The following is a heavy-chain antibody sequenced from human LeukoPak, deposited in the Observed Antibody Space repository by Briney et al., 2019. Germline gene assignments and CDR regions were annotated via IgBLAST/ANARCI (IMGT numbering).Heavy chain of an antibody. CDR2: MNPNSGNT. D-gene: IGHD4-23*01. CDR3: ARGPNKSDGGNSGSAWFDP. CDR1: VYTFTTYD. V-gene: IGHV1-8*01. Sequence: GASVKVSCKASVYTFTTYDINWVRQATGQGLAWMGWMNPNSGNTGYAQKFQGRVTMTRNTSISTAYMELSSLRSEDTAVYYCARGPNKSDGGNSGSAWFDPWGQGTLVTVSS. J-gene: IGHJ5*02.